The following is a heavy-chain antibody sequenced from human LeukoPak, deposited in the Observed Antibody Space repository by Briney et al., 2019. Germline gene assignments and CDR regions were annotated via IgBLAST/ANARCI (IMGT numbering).Heavy chain of an antibody. CDR1: GFSLSTSGMR. V-gene: IGHV2-70*04. CDR2: IDWDDDK. Sequence: SGPALVKPTQTLTLTCTFSGFSLSTSGMRVSWIRQPPGKALEWLARIDWDDDKFYSTSLKTWLTISKDTSKNQVVLTMTNMDPVDTATYYCARIPFFWGQGTLVTVSS. CDR3: ARIPFF. J-gene: IGHJ4*02.